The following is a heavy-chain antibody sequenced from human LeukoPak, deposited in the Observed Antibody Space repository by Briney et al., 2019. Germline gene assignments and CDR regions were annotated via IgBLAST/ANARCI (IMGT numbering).Heavy chain of an antibody. D-gene: IGHD1-26*01. CDR2: IYSGGST. CDR1: GFTVSSNY. CDR3: ARDGKKWELLRY. J-gene: IGHJ4*02. Sequence: GGSLRLSCAASGFTVSSNYMSGVRQAPGKGLERVSVIYSGGSTYYADSVKGRFTISRDNSKNTLYLQMNSLRAEDTAVHYCARDGKKWELLRYWGQGTLVTVSS. V-gene: IGHV3-66*01.